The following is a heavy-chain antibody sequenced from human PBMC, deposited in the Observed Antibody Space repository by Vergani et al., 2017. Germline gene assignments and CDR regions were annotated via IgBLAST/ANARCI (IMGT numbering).Heavy chain of an antibody. CDR2: IRYDGSNK. V-gene: IGHV3-30*02. CDR1: GFTFSSYG. J-gene: IGHJ4*02. CDR3: AKDLDSSVRGCFDY. D-gene: IGHD3-22*01. Sequence: QVQLVESGGGVVQPGGSLRLSCAASGFTFSSYGMHWVRQAPGKGLEWVAFIRYDGSNKYYADSVKGRFTISRDNSKNTLYLQMNSLRAEDTAVYYCAKDLDSSVRGCFDYWGQGTLVTVSS.